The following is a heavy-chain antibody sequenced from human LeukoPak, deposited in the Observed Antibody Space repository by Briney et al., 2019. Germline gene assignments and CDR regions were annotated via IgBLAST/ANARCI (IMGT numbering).Heavy chain of an antibody. D-gene: IGHD2-2*01. Sequence: PSETLSLTCAVYGGSFSGYYWSWIRQPPGKGLEWIGEINHSGSTNYNPSLKSRVTISVDTSKNQFSLKLSSVTAADTAVYYCARGFRVVVPAASHYYYYSMDVWGKGTTVTVSS. J-gene: IGHJ6*03. CDR1: GGSFSGYY. V-gene: IGHV4-34*01. CDR3: ARGFRVVVPAASHYYYYSMDV. CDR2: INHSGST.